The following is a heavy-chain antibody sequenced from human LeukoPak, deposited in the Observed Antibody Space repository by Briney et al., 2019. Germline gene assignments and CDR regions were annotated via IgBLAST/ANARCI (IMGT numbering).Heavy chain of an antibody. J-gene: IGHJ6*03. D-gene: IGHD5-24*01. V-gene: IGHV3-23*01. Sequence: GVSLRLSCAASGITFSSHAMSWVRQAPGKGLEWVSLICGSGGHTYYGDSVKGRFTISRDNSTNRLYLQMNSLRPGDTAVYYCAKGGAATMRDGYNYNYYMEVWGRGTRDTVSS. CDR2: ICGSGGHT. CDR3: AKGGAATMRDGYNYNYYMEV. CDR1: GITFSSHA.